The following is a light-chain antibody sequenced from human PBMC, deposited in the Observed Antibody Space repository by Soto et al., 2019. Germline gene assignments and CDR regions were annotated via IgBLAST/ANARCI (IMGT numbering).Light chain of an antibody. V-gene: IGKV3-20*01. CDR2: GAS. CDR1: QSVSGDY. CDR3: QHYGRSWT. Sequence: EIVLTQSPGTLSLSPGEGATLSCRASQSVSGDYLAWYQSKPGQAPRLLIYGASNRATAIPDRFIGTGSGTDFTLTITKLEPEDFAVYYCQHYGRSWTFGQGTKVDIK. J-gene: IGKJ1*01.